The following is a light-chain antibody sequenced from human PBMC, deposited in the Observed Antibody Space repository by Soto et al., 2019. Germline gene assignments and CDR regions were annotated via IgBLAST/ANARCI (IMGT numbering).Light chain of an antibody. CDR2: GAS. V-gene: IGKV1-9*01. CDR3: QQLNGSPWT. Sequence: DIHMTQSPASLSASIGDRVTITCQASQGIRNYLNWYQHEPGTAPKLLIYGASTLQSGVPSRFSGSRSGTDYTLTIASLQPEDFATYYCQQLNGSPWTFGQGAKVDI. CDR1: QGIRNY. J-gene: IGKJ1*01.